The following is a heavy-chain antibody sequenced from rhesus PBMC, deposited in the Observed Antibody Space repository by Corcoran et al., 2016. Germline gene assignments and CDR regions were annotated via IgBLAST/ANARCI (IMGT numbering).Heavy chain of an antibody. CDR1: GGSISDDYY. CDR2: IYGSGGGT. Sequence: QVQLQESGPGLVKPSETLSLTCAVSGGSISDDYYWRWIRQPPGEDMEWIGYIYGSGGGTTSNPSLKNRVPISIDTSKYQFSLKLSSVTAADTAVYYCARDLAQYSSSSDYFDYWGQGVLVTVSS. J-gene: IGHJ4*01. CDR3: ARDLAQYSSSSDYFDY. D-gene: IGHD6-43*01. V-gene: IGHV4-106*01.